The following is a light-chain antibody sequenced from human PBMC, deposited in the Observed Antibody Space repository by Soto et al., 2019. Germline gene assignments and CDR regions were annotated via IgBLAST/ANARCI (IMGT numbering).Light chain of an antibody. CDR1: SSNIGTNY. CDR2: RNN. Sequence: QSVLTQPPSASGTPGQRDTISCSGSSSNIGTNYVYWYQQLPGTAPKLLIYRNNQRPSGVPDRFSGSKSGTSASLAISGLRSEDEADYYCAAWDDRLRGLYVFGIGTKLTVL. J-gene: IGLJ1*01. V-gene: IGLV1-47*01. CDR3: AAWDDRLRGLYV.